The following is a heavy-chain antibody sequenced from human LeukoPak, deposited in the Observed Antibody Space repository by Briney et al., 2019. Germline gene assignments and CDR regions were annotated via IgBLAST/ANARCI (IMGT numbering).Heavy chain of an antibody. Sequence: GGSLRPSCAASGFSLNTFAMSWLRQAPGKGLEWVSGISSSGSGGNTYYADSVKGRFTISRDTSKNTLYLQMNSLRAEDTAVYYCAKDRTVGASYWYFDLWGRGTLVTVPS. D-gene: IGHD1-26*01. CDR2: ISSSGSGGNT. CDR3: AKDRTVGASYWYFDL. CDR1: GFSLNTFA. J-gene: IGHJ2*01. V-gene: IGHV3-23*01.